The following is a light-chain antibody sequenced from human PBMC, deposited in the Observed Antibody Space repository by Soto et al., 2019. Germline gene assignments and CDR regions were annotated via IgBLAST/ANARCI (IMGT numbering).Light chain of an antibody. CDR3: QQYAKSLPPVT. CDR2: GAS. J-gene: IGKJ4*01. V-gene: IGKV3-15*01. CDR1: RSVSTN. Sequence: DIILTQSPAIVSVSPGESATLSCRASRSVSTNLAWYQHKHGQAPRLLIYGASTRVTDIPARFSGSGSGTDFTLTINYLKSEDFGVYYCQQYAKSLPPVTFGGGTKVEI.